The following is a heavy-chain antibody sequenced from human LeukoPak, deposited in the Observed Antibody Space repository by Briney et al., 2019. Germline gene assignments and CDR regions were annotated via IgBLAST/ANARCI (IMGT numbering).Heavy chain of an antibody. CDR3: ARGPAAVHP. V-gene: IGHV4-34*12. CDR1: DYALTNHF. CDR2: ILHTGRT. J-gene: IGHJ5*02. Sequence: PSETLSLTCAVHDYALTNHFWIWIRQPPGKGLEWIGEILHTGRTHYNPSFESRVAISLDTSKNQFFLNLTSVTAADTAVYYCARGPAAVHPWGQGTLVTFSS. D-gene: IGHD6-13*01.